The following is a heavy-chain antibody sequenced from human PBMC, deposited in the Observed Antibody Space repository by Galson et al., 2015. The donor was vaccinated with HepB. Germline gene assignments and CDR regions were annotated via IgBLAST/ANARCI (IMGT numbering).Heavy chain of an antibody. CDR1: GFTFSSYW. CDR2: IKQDGSEK. D-gene: IGHD2-8*01. V-gene: IGHV3-7*03. CDR3: ARVNDPPYYGMDV. J-gene: IGHJ6*02. Sequence: SLRLSCAASGFTFSSYWMSWVRQAPGKGLEWVANIKQDGSEKYYVDSVKGRFTISRDNAKNSLYLQMNSLRAEDTAVYYCARVNDPPYYGMDVWGQGTTVTVSS.